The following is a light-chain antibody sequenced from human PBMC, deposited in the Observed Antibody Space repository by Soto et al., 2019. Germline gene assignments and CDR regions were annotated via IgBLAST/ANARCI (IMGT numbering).Light chain of an antibody. CDR3: ETWDRNTVV. CDR1: SGHSSYI. CDR2: LEGTGSY. V-gene: IGLV4-60*02. J-gene: IGLJ2*01. Sequence: QSVLTQSSSASATLGSSVKLTCTVSSGHSSYIIAWHQQQPGKAPRYLMKLEGTGSYNKGSGVPDRFSGSSSGADRYLTISNLQFEDEADYYCETWDRNTVVFGGGTKLTVL.